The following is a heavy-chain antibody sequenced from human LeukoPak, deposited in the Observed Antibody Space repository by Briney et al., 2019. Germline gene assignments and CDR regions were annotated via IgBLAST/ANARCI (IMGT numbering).Heavy chain of an antibody. CDR3: ARSGLGATTPDDAFDI. Sequence: ASVKVSCKASGYTFTDYYIHWVRQAPAQGLEWMGWINPNTGGTNYAQRFQGRVTMTRNTSIGTAYMELSSLRSEDTAVYYCARSGLGATTPDDAFDIWGQGTMVTVSS. CDR1: GYTFTDYY. J-gene: IGHJ3*02. V-gene: IGHV1-2*02. D-gene: IGHD1-26*01. CDR2: INPNTGGT.